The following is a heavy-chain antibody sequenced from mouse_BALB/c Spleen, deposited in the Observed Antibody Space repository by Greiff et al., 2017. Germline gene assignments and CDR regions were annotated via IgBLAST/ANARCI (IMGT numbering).Heavy chain of an antibody. J-gene: IGHJ2*01. D-gene: IGHD2-14*01. CDR1: GFTFSDYY. V-gene: IGHV5-4*02. CDR2: ISDGGSYT. CDR3: AREGENRYFDY. Sequence: EVKVVESGGGLVKPGGSLKLSCAASGFTFSDYYMYWVRQTPEKRLEWVATISDGGSYTYYPDSVKGRFTISRDNAKNNLYLQMSSLKSEDTAMYYCAREGENRYFDYWGQGTTLTVSS.